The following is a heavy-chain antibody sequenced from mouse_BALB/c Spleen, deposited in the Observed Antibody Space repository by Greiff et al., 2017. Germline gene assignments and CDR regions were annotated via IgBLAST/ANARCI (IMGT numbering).Heavy chain of an antibody. CDR3: AREGNYAMDY. J-gene: IGHJ4*01. CDR2: IWAGGST. Sequence: QVQLKQSGPGLVAPSQSLSITCTVSGFSLTSYCVHWVRQPPGKGLEWLGVIWAGGSTNYNSALMSRLSISKDNSKSQVFLKMNSLQTDDTAMYYCAREGNYAMDYWGQGTSVTVSS. CDR1: GFSLTSYC. V-gene: IGHV2-9*02.